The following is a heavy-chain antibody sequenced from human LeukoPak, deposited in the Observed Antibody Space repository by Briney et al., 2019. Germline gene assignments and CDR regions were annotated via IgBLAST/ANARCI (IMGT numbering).Heavy chain of an antibody. V-gene: IGHV3-23*01. CDR3: AKGRHMVRGLPDY. Sequence: PGGSLRLSCAASGFTFSSYAITWVRQAPGKGLEWVSAISGSGGSTYYADSVKGRFTISRDNSKNTLYLQMNSLRAEDTAVYYCAKGRHMVRGLPDYWGQGTLVTVSS. J-gene: IGHJ4*02. CDR1: GFTFSSYA. CDR2: ISGSGGST. D-gene: IGHD3-10*01.